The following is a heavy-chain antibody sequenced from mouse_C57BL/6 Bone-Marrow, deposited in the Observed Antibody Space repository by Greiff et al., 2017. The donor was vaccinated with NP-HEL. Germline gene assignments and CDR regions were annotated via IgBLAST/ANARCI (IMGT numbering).Heavy chain of an antibody. CDR2: IYPGRGNT. CDR3: ARSQFITTVGYAMDY. D-gene: IGHD1-1*01. V-gene: IGHV1-66*01. CDR1: GYSFTSYY. Sequence: QVQLQQSGPELVKPGASVKISCKASGYSFTSYYIHWVKQRPGQGLEWIGWIYPGRGNTKYNEKFKGKATLTADKSSSTAYMQLSSLTSEDSAVYYCARSQFITTVGYAMDYWGQGTSVTVSS. J-gene: IGHJ4*01.